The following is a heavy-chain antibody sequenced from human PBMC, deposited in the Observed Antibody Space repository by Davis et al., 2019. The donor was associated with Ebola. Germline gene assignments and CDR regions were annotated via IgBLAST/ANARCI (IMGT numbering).Heavy chain of an antibody. Sequence: GGSLRLSCAASGFTFSRYAMHWVRQAPGKGLEWVAVISYDGSDKYYADSVQGRFTISRDDSKNTLFLQMNSLTAEDTAVYYCARERFWSGYYSYYYYGMDVWGKGTTVTVSS. CDR3: ARERFWSGYYSYYYYGMDV. D-gene: IGHD3-3*01. CDR1: GFTFSRYA. CDR2: ISYDGSDK. J-gene: IGHJ6*04. V-gene: IGHV3-30*04.